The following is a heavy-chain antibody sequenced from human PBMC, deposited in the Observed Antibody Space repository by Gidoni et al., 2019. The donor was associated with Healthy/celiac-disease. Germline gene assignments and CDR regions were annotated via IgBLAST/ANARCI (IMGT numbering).Heavy chain of an antibody. Sequence: SSYGMHWVRQAPGKGLEWMAVIWYDGSNKYYADSVKGRFTIPRNNSKNTLYLQMNSLRAEDTAVYYWASGPFSGWFDAWGQGTLVTVSS. CDR3: ASGPFSGWFDA. CDR1: SSYG. V-gene: IGHV3-33*01. CDR2: IWYDGSNK. J-gene: IGHJ5*02. D-gene: IGHD1-26*01.